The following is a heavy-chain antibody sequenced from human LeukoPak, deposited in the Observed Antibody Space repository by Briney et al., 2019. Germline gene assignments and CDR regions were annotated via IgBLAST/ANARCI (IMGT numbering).Heavy chain of an antibody. J-gene: IGHJ4*02. D-gene: IGHD3-10*01. CDR1: GFTFSSYG. CDR3: AKDRYGSGSYSYFDY. V-gene: IGHV3-23*01. CDR2: ISGSGGST. Sequence: GGSLRLSCAASGFTFSSYGMSWVRQAPGKGLEWVSAISGSGGSTYYADSVKGRFTISRDNSKNTLYLQMNSLRAEDTAVYYCAKDRYGSGSYSYFDYWGQGTLVTVSS.